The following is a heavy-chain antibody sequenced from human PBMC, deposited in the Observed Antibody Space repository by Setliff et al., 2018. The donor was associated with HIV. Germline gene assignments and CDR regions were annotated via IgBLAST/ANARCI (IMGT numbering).Heavy chain of an antibody. D-gene: IGHD3-22*01. CDR2: IIHSGST. J-gene: IGHJ4*02. Sequence: KTSETLSLTCAVSGVSISNSNWWSWVRQPPGKGLEWIGEIIHSGSTNYNPSLKSRVTISVDTSKNQFSLKLSSVTAADTAVYYCARGIPPYYYDSSGLNYFDYWGQGTLVTVSS. CDR1: GVSISNSNW. V-gene: IGHV4-4*02. CDR3: ARGIPPYYYDSSGLNYFDY.